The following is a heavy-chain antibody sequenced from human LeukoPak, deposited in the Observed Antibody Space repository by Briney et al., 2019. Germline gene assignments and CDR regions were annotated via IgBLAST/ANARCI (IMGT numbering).Heavy chain of an antibody. D-gene: IGHD3-22*01. CDR2: ICPGDSDT. J-gene: IGHJ3*02. CDR3: ARQKYYYDSSGYYQGAFDI. Sequence: GESLKISCKGSGYSFTSYWIGWVRQMPGKGLEWMGIICPGDSDTRYSPSFQGQVTISADKSISTAYLQWSSLKASDTAMYYCARQKYYYDSSGYYQGAFDIWGQGTMVTVSS. CDR1: GYSFTSYW. V-gene: IGHV5-51*01.